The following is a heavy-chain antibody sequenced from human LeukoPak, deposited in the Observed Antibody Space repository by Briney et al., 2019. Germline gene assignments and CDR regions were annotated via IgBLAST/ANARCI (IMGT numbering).Heavy chain of an antibody. D-gene: IGHD3-10*01. CDR3: AKFTRTLVRGALVN. CDR1: GFTLSTYA. Sequence: AGGSLRLSCAASGFTLSTYAMSWVRQAPGKGLEWVSAIGGSGGSTYYADSVKGRFTISRDDSKNTLYLQMNSLRAEDTAVYYCAKFTRTLVRGALVNWGQGTLVTVSS. J-gene: IGHJ4*02. V-gene: IGHV3-23*01. CDR2: IGGSGGST.